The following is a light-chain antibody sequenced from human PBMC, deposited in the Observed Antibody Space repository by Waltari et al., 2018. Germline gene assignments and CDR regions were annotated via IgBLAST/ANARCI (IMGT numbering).Light chain of an antibody. CDR2: PAS. CDR3: QQVIFYPLT. CDR1: QGISSH. J-gene: IGKJ4*01. Sequence: DIQLTQSPSFLSASVGVRVTIACRASQGISSHLAWYQQKPGNAPKLLIYPASTLQSGVPSRFGGSGSGTEFTLTISSLQPEDFATYYCQQVIFYPLTFGGGTKVDIK. V-gene: IGKV1-9*01.